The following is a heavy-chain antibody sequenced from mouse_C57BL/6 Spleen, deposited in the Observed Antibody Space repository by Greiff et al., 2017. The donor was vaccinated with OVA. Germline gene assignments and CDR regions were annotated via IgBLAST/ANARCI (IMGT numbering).Heavy chain of an antibody. V-gene: IGHV1-55*01. CDR2: IYPGSGST. Sequence: QVQLQQPGAELVKPGASVKMSCKASGYTFTSYWITWVKQRPGQGLEWIGDIYPGSGSTNYNEKFKSKATLTVDTSSSTAYMQLSSLTSEDSAVYYCARMGNYVDYAMDYWGQGTSVTVSS. CDR3: ARMGNYVDYAMDY. J-gene: IGHJ4*01. CDR1: GYTFTSYW. D-gene: IGHD2-1*01.